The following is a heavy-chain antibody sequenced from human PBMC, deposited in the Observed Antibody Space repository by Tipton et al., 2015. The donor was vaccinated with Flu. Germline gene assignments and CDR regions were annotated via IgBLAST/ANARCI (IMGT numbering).Heavy chain of an antibody. CDR3: AKEMGHGKPFDY. V-gene: IGHV3-23*01. Sequence: SLRLSCAASGFTVSSYGISWVRQAPGKGLEWVSVVSAGAGIRYSDSVKGRFTISRDISDNRLYLQMNSLRAEDTAVYYCAKEMGHGKPFDYWGQGTLVTVSS. CDR2: VSAGAGI. D-gene: IGHD1-14*01. CDR1: GFTVSSYG. J-gene: IGHJ4*02.